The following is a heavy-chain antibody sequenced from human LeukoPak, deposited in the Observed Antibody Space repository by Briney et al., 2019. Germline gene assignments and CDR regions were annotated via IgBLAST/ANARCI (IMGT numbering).Heavy chain of an antibody. CDR2: INPSGGST. CDR1: GYTFTSYY. J-gene: IGHJ4*02. D-gene: IGHD5-18*01. Sequence: ASVKVSCKASGYTFTSYYMHWVRQAPGRWLEWMGIINPSGGSTSYAQKFQGRVTMTRDTSTSTVYMELSSLRSEDTAVYYCARGDTAMVAYDYWGQGTLVTVSS. V-gene: IGHV1-46*01. CDR3: ARGDTAMVAYDY.